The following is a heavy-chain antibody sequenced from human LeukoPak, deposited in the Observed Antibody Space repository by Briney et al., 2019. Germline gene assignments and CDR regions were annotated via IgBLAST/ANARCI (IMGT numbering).Heavy chain of an antibody. V-gene: IGHV1-69*05. CDR3: ALAYCGGDCYAAFDF. D-gene: IGHD2-21*02. CDR1: GGTFSSYA. J-gene: IGHJ4*02. Sequence: SVKVSCKASGGTFSSYAISWVRQAPGQGLEWMGGIIPIFGTANYAQKFQGRVTITTDESTSTAYMELSSLRSEDTAVYYCALAYCGGDCYAAFDFWGQGTLVTVSS. CDR2: IIPIFGTA.